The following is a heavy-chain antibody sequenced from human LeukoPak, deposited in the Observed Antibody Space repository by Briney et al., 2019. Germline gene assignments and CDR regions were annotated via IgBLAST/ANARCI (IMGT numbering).Heavy chain of an antibody. CDR2: IWYDGSNK. J-gene: IGHJ4*02. CDR3: ARRGRQLEKTGPKSLSHLTRSYFDY. D-gene: IGHD5-18*01. CDR1: GFTFSSYG. Sequence: HPGGSLRPSCAASGFTFSSYGMHWVRQAPGKGLEWVAVIWYDGSNKYYADSVKGRFTISRDNSKNTLYLQMNSLRAEDTAVYYCARRGRQLEKTGPKSLSHLTRSYFDYWGQGTLVTVSS. V-gene: IGHV3-33*01.